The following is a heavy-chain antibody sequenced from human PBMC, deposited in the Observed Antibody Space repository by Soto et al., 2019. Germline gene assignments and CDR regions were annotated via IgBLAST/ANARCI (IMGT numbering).Heavy chain of an antibody. V-gene: IGHV1-3*01. J-gene: IGHJ4*02. CDR2: INAGSGNT. D-gene: IGHD4-17*01. CDR1: GYTFTSYA. Sequence: ASVKVSCKASGYTFTSYAMHWVRQAPGQRLEWMGWINAGSGNTKYSQKFQGRVTITRDTSASTAYMELSSLRSEDTAVYYCARGLDYGDLVYYFDYWGQGTLVTVSS. CDR3: ARGLDYGDLVYYFDY.